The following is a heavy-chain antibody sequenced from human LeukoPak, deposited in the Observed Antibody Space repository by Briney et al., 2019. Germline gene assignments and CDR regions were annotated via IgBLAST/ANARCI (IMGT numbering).Heavy chain of an antibody. Sequence: SETLSLTCTVSGGSISSYYWSWIRQPPGKGLEWIGYIYNSGSTNYNPSLKSRVTISVDTSKNQFSLKLSSVTAADTAVYYCARGGGIAAAPTNWGQGTLVTVSS. CDR3: ARGGGIAAAPTN. J-gene: IGHJ4*02. CDR1: GGSISSYY. D-gene: IGHD6-13*01. CDR2: IYNSGST. V-gene: IGHV4-59*01.